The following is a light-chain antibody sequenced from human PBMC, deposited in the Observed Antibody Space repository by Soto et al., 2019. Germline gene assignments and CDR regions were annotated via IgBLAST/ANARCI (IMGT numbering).Light chain of an antibody. V-gene: IGLV2-8*01. CDR2: EVS. CDR3: CSYAGSNNMV. J-gene: IGLJ2*01. CDR1: SSDVGGYNY. Sequence: QSVLTQPPSASGSPGQSVTISCTGTSSDVGGYNYVSWYQQHPGKAPKLMIYEVSKRPSGVPDRFSGSKSGTTASLTVSRLQAEDEADYYCCSYAGSNNMVFGGGTKVTVL.